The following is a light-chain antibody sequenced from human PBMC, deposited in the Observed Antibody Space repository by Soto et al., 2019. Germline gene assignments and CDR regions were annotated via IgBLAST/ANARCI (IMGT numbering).Light chain of an antibody. CDR3: QSYDSSLSGAWV. Sequence: QSVLTQPPSVSGAPGQRVTISCIGTTSNIGAGFDVHWYQQFPGTAPKLLIYGGTTRPSGVPDRFSGSQSGTSASLAITGLQPGDEADYYCQSYDSSLSGAWVFGGGTKVTV. J-gene: IGLJ3*02. CDR2: GGT. V-gene: IGLV1-40*01. CDR1: TSNIGAGFD.